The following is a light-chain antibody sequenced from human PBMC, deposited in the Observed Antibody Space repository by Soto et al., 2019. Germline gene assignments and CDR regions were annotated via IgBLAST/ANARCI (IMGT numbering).Light chain of an antibody. CDR2: EGS. J-gene: IGLJ3*02. V-gene: IGLV2-23*01. Sequence: QSVLTQPASVSGSPGQSITISCTGTSSDVGSYNLVSWYQQPPGKAPKLMIYEGSKRPSGVSNRFSGSKSGNTASLTISGLQAEDEADYYCCSYAGSSTLWVFGGGTKVTVL. CDR3: CSYAGSSTLWV. CDR1: SSDVGSYNL.